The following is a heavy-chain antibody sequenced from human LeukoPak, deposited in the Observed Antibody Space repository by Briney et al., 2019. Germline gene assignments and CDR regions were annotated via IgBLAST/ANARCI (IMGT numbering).Heavy chain of an antibody. CDR2: ISGGGGST. J-gene: IGHJ6*02. CDR1: GFTFTSYS. CDR3: ARGPRYYYDRGGLYYRYFYNGVDV. Sequence: GGSLRLSCAASGFTFTSYSMNWVRQAPGKGLEWVSTISGGGGSTYYADSVKGRFTISRDNSKNTLYLQVNSLRAEDTAVYYCARGPRYYYDRGGLYYRYFYNGVDVWGQGTTVTVSS. D-gene: IGHD3-22*01. V-gene: IGHV3-23*01.